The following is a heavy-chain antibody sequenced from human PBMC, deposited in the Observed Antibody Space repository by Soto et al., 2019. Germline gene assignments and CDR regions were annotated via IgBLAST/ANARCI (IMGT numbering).Heavy chain of an antibody. CDR3: ARGEARVISSGWLSRGNWFDP. CDR2: MNPNSGNT. D-gene: IGHD6-19*01. J-gene: IGHJ5*02. V-gene: IGHV1-8*01. Sequence: GASVKVSCKASGYTFTSYDINWVRQATGQGLEWMGWMNPNSGNTGYAQKFQGRVTMTRNTSISTAYMELSSLRSEDTAVYYCARGEARVISSGWLSRGNWFDPWGQGTLVTVSS. CDR1: GYTFTSYD.